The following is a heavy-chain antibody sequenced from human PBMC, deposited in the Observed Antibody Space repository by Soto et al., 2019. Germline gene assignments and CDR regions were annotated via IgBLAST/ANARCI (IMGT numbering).Heavy chain of an antibody. J-gene: IGHJ3*02. V-gene: IGHV4-31*03. Sequence: SETLSLTCTVSGGSISSGGYYWSWIRQHPGKGLEWIGYIYYSGSTYYNPSLKSRFTISVDTSKNQLSLNLSSVTAADTAVYYCXRDLKLSPHGAFDIWGQGTMVTVS. CDR3: XRDLKLSPHGAFDI. CDR1: GGSISSGGYY. CDR2: IYYSGST.